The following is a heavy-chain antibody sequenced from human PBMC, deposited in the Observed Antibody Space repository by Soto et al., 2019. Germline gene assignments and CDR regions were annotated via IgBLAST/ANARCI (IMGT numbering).Heavy chain of an antibody. CDR1: GYTFTVYA. Sequence: ASVKVSCKASGYTFTVYAMHWVRQAPGQRLEWMGWINAGNGNTKYSQKFQGRVTITRDTSASTACMELSSLRSEDTAVYYCARAVAVPADFDYWGQGTLVTVSS. CDR3: ARAVAVPADFDY. V-gene: IGHV1-3*01. J-gene: IGHJ4*02. D-gene: IGHD2-2*01. CDR2: INAGNGNT.